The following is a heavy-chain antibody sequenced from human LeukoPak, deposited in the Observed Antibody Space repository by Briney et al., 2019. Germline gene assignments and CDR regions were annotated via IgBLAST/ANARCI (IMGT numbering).Heavy chain of an antibody. CDR1: GFTFSRYG. J-gene: IGHJ6*02. D-gene: IGHD6-19*01. CDR3: AKDPIAVAGNNYYRMDV. Sequence: GGSLRLSCAASGFTFSRYGMYWVRQAPGKGLEWVAVISSDGNNKYYADSVKGRFTISRDNSKNTLYLQMNSLRAEDTAVYYCAKDPIAVAGNNYYRMDVWGQGTTVSVSS. CDR2: ISSDGNNK. V-gene: IGHV3-30*18.